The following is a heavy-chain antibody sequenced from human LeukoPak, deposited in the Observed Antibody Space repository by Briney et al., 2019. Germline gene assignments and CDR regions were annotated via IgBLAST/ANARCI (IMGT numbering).Heavy chain of an antibody. D-gene: IGHD3-22*01. Sequence: GGSLRLSCAAFGFTFSSYGMHWVRQTPGKGLEWVAFIRHDGSYQQYADSVKGRFTVSRDNSKDMVYLQMNSLRTEDTAVYYCAKNRDSSDYPRDFDYWGQGALVTVSS. CDR3: AKNRDSSDYPRDFDY. CDR1: GFTFSSYG. V-gene: IGHV3-30*02. J-gene: IGHJ4*02. CDR2: IRHDGSYQ.